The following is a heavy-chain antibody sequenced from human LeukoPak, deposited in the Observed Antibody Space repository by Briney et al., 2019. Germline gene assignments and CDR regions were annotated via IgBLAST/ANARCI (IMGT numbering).Heavy chain of an antibody. CDR1: GFTFSSYW. CDR2: INSDGSST. Sequence: PGGSLRLSCAASGFTFSSYWMHWVRQAPGKGLVWVSRINSDGSSTGYADSVKGRFTISRDNAKNTLYLQMNSLRAEDTAVYYCAGESPYNWNGVYDYWGQGTLVTVSS. CDR3: AGESPYNWNGVYDY. J-gene: IGHJ4*02. V-gene: IGHV3-74*01. D-gene: IGHD1-20*01.